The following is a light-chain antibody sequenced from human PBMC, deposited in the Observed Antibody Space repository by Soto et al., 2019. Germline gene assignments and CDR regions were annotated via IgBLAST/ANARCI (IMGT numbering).Light chain of an antibody. V-gene: IGKV1-39*01. CDR2: AAS. CDR3: QQYYSTPYT. Sequence: DIQMTQSPASLSASVGDRVTIACRASQSISTYLNWYQHKPGTAPKLLIHAASSLQSGVPSRFSGCGSGTDFTLTISSLQAEDGAVYYGQQYYSTPYTFGRGTKLVIK. J-gene: IGKJ2*01. CDR1: QSISTY.